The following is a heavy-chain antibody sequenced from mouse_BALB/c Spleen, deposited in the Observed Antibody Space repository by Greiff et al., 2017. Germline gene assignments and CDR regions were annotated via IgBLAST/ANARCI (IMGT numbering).Heavy chain of an antibody. CDR1: GFNIKDTY. J-gene: IGHJ2*01. CDR2: IDPANGNT. Sequence: VQLHQSGAELVKPGASVKLSCTASGFNIKDTYMHWVKQRPEQGLEWIGRIDPANGNTKYDPKFQGKATITADTSSNTAYLQLSSLTSEDTAVYYCAGVITTVVAPDYWGQGTTLTVSS. V-gene: IGHV14-3*02. D-gene: IGHD1-1*01. CDR3: AGVITTVVAPDY.